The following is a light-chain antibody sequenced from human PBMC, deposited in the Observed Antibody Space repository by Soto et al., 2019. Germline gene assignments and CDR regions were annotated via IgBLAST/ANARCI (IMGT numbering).Light chain of an antibody. CDR3: CSYAGSYTRV. V-gene: IGLV2-11*01. Sequence: SALTQPRSVSASPGQSVTISCTGTSRDVGNYNYVSWYQQHPGKAPKLMIYDVTRRPSGVPDRFSGSKSGNTASLTISGLQAEDEADYYCCSYAGSYTRVFGGGTKLTVL. CDR2: DVT. CDR1: SRDVGNYNY. J-gene: IGLJ3*02.